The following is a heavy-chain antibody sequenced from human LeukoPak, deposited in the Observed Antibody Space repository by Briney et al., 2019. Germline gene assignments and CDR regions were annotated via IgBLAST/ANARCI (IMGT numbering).Heavy chain of an antibody. V-gene: IGHV3-15*01. CDR2: IKSKTDGGTT. D-gene: IGHD3-16*02. J-gene: IGHJ4*02. Sequence: GGSLRLSCAASGFTFSNAWMSWVRQAPGKGLEWVGRIKSKTDGGTTDYAAPVKGRFTISRDDSKNTLYLQMNSLKTEDTAVYYCTTADYVWGSYRHDYWGQGTLVTVSS. CDR1: GFTFSNAW. CDR3: TTADYVWGSYRHDY.